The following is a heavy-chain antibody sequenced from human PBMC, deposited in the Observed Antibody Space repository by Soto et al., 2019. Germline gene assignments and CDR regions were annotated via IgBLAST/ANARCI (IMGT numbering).Heavy chain of an antibody. CDR3: AGVPPEYTKRGYYYYYGMDV. J-gene: IGHJ6*02. CDR2: IGSRSATI. D-gene: IGHD2-8*01. V-gene: IGHV3-48*02. Sequence: EVHLVESGGGLVQPGGSLRLSCAASGFAFSSYGMNWVRQAPGKGLEWVSYIGSRSATIYYADSVKGRFTISGDNSKNALYLQMNSLRDEDTAVYYCAGVPPEYTKRGYYYYYGMDVWGQGTTVTVSS. CDR1: GFAFSSYG.